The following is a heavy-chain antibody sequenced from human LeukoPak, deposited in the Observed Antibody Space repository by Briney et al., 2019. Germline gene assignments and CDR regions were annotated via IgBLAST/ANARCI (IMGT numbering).Heavy chain of an antibody. V-gene: IGHV4-4*07. Sequence: PSETLSLTCTVSGGSLSGHFWTWIRQPAGKGLEWIGRISSGGSSYYHPSLESRVSISLGTSVNQFSLRVTSVTAADTAVYYCARGAEMTRISGHYSFDLLGRGILVTVSS. CDR3: ARGAEMTRISGHYSFDL. D-gene: IGHD5-24*01. CDR2: ISSGGSS. CDR1: GGSLSGHF. J-gene: IGHJ4*02.